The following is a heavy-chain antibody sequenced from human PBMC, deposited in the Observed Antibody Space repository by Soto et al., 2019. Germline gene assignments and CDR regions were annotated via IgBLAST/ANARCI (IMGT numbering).Heavy chain of an antibody. Sequence: ASVKVSCKASGYTFTRYDMHWVRQAPGQGLEWMGIINPSGGSTSYAQKFQGRVTMTRDTSTSTVYMELSSLRSEDTAMYYCVRERGEYDSGWYIDRWGQGTPVTVSS. J-gene: IGHJ4*02. V-gene: IGHV1-46*01. CDR3: VRERGEYDSGWYIDR. CDR1: GYTFTRYD. CDR2: INPSGGST. D-gene: IGHD6-19*01.